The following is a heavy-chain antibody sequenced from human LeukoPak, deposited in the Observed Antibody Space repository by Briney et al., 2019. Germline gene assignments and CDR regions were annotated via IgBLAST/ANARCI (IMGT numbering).Heavy chain of an antibody. CDR2: INPNSGGT. V-gene: IGHV1-2*04. D-gene: IGHD6-19*01. CDR1: GYTFTGYY. CDR3: ARGSIAVADPYDAFDI. J-gene: IGHJ3*02. Sequence: ASVKVSCKASGYTFTGYYMHWVRQAPGQGLEWMGWINPNSGGTNYAQKFQGWVTMTRDTSISTAYMELSRLRSDDTAVYYCARGSIAVADPYDAFDIWGQGTMDTVSS.